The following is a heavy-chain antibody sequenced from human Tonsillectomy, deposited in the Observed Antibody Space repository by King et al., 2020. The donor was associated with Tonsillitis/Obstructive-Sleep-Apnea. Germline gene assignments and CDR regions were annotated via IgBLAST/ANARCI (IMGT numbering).Heavy chain of an antibody. CDR1: GFTFSYAW. D-gene: IGHD3-10*01. V-gene: IGHV3-15*01. CDR2: MISKTDVWTT. J-gene: IGHJ4*02. Sequence: VQLVESGGGFVKPWGSLRLSCAASGFTFSYAWMSWGRQAPGKGREGVGRMISKTDVWTTAYAAPVKGRFTISRDDSKNTLYLQMNSLKTEDTAVYYCNTDLRGWGQGTLVTVSS. CDR3: NTDLRG.